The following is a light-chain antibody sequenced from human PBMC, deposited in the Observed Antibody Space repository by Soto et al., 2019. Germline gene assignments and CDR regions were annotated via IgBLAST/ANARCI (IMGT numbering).Light chain of an antibody. CDR3: QQCHSLPLA. V-gene: IGKV1-33*01. CDR2: DAS. CDR1: QDIRKF. Sequence: DIQMTQSPSSLSASVGDRVTITCQASQDIRKFLSWFQQKPGKAPDLLIYDASSLETGVPSRFSGNGSGTDFTFTISSLEPEDIATYYCQQCHSLPLAFGGGTKVEI. J-gene: IGKJ4*01.